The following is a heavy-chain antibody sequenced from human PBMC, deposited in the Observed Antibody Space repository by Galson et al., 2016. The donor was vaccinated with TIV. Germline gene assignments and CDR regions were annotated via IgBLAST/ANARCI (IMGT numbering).Heavy chain of an antibody. CDR3: ARGEVYDSLDG. CDR2: ITPIFRTV. D-gene: IGHD3-22*01. V-gene: IGHV1-69*13. Sequence: SVKVSCKASGVTFISFAISWVRQAPGQGLEWMGGITPIFRTVHYAQRFQGRVTITADESTSTAYMELSSLRSEDTAAYYCARGEVYDSLDGWGQGTLVTVSS. J-gene: IGHJ4*02. CDR1: GVTFISFA.